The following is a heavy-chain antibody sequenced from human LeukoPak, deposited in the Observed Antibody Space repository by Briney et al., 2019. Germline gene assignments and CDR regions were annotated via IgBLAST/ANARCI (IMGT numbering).Heavy chain of an antibody. Sequence: ASVKVSCKASGYTFTGYYMHWVRQAPGQGLEWMGWINPNSGGTNYAQKLQGRVTMTTDTSTSTAYMELRSLRSDDTAVYYCARERAQYSVAADYWGQGTLVTVSS. CDR2: INPNSGGT. CDR1: GYTFTGYY. D-gene: IGHD2-15*01. J-gene: IGHJ4*02. CDR3: ARERAQYSVAADY. V-gene: IGHV1-2*02.